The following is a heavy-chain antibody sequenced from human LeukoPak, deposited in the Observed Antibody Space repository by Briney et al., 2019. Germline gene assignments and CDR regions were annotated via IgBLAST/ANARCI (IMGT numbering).Heavy chain of an antibody. Sequence: SVKVSCKASGGTFSSYAISWVRQAPGQGLEWMGGIIPIFGTANYAQKFQGRVTITADKSTSTAYMELSSLRSEDTAVYYCARGITMTPDFDYWGQGTLVTVSS. V-gene: IGHV1-69*06. D-gene: IGHD3-22*01. CDR1: GGTFSSYA. J-gene: IGHJ4*02. CDR2: IIPIFGTA. CDR3: ARGITMTPDFDY.